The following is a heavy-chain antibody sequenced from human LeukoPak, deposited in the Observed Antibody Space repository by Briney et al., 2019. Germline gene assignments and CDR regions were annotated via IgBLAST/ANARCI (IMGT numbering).Heavy chain of an antibody. V-gene: IGHV3-11*04. D-gene: IGHD2-2*01. CDR2: IRSSGSTI. CDR3: ARVDCSSTSCYEFDY. Sequence: GGSMRLSCAASGFTFSDYYMSWIRQAPGRGLEWVSYIRSSGSTIYYADSVKGRFTISRDNAKNSLYLQMNSLRAEDTAVYYCARVDCSSTSCYEFDYWGQGTLVTVSS. CDR1: GFTFSDYY. J-gene: IGHJ4*02.